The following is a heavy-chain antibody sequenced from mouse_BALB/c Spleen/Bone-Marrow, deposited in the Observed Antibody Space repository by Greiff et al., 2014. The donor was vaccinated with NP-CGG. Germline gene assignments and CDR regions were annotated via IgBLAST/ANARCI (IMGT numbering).Heavy chain of an antibody. V-gene: IGHV5-6*02. CDR3: ARQGYGYDGFDY. J-gene: IGHJ2*01. Sequence: EVKLVESGGDLVKPGGSLKLSCAASGFTFSSYGMSWVRQTPDKRLEWVATISSGGSYTYYPDSVKGRFTISRDNAKNTLYLQMSSLKSEDTAMYYCARQGYGYDGFDYWDQGTTLTVSS. CDR1: GFTFSSYG. D-gene: IGHD2-2*01. CDR2: ISSGGSYT.